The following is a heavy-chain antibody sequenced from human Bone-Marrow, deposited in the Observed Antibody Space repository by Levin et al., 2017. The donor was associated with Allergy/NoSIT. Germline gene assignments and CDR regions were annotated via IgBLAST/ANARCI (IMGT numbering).Heavy chain of an antibody. CDR2: ISYDGSNK. CDR3: AKVAPDLFLDY. J-gene: IGHJ4*02. V-gene: IGHV3-30*18. Sequence: LSLTCAASGFTFSSYGMHWVRQAPGKGLEWVAVISYDGSNKYYADSVKGRFTISRDNSKNTLYLQMNSLRAEDTAVYYCAKVAPDLFLDYWGQGTLVTVSS. D-gene: IGHD3-10*02. CDR1: GFTFSSYG.